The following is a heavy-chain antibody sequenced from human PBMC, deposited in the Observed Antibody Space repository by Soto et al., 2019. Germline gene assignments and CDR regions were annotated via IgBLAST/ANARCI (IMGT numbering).Heavy chain of an antibody. V-gene: IGHV3-30-3*01. D-gene: IGHD1-26*01. CDR1: RFSFSTHA. J-gene: IGHJ3*02. Sequence: QVQLVESGGGVVQPGRSLRLSCAASRFSFSTHAIHWVRQAPGKGLEWVAGISYDGGNEYYADSVKGRFTISRDNSKSTLYLKMNSLGPDDTAVYYCARDRSGSHEIDDSLDIWGRGTMVTVSS. CDR3: ARDRSGSHEIDDSLDI. CDR2: ISYDGGNE.